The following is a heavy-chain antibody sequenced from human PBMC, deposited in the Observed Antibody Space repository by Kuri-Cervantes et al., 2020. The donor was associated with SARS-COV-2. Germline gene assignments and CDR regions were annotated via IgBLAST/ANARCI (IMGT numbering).Heavy chain of an antibody. Sequence: GGSLRLSCAASGFTFSSYGMHWVRQAPGKGLEWVAVISYDGSNKYYADSVKGRFTIPRDNSKNTLYLQMNSLRAEDTAVYYCAKTYYYDSSGYYPFDYWGQGTLVTVSS. J-gene: IGHJ4*02. CDR3: AKTYYYDSSGYYPFDY. D-gene: IGHD3-22*01. V-gene: IGHV3-30*18. CDR1: GFTFSSYG. CDR2: ISYDGSNK.